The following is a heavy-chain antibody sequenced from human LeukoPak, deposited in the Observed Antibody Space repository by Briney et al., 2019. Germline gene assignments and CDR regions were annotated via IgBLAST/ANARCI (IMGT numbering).Heavy chain of an antibody. Sequence: GWALTLSCLASVFTYSKYPMHWLGQAPGKGLDYVSAIGTNGGSTYYADSVKGRFTISRDNSKNTLYLQMTSLRVEDTAMYHCVKATVAAGGVLAWYFDLWGRGTLVTVSS. J-gene: IGHJ2*01. CDR3: VKATVAAGGVLAWYFDL. CDR2: IGTNGGST. CDR1: VFTYSKYP. V-gene: IGHV3-64D*06. D-gene: IGHD2-15*01.